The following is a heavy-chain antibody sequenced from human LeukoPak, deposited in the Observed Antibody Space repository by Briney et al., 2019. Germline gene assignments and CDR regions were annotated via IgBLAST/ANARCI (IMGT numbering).Heavy chain of an antibody. J-gene: IGHJ4*02. CDR1: DYSISSGYY. V-gene: IGHV4-38-2*01. CDR2: IYHSGSA. Sequence: SETLSLTCAVSDYSISSGYYWGWIRQPPAKGLEWIGSIYHSGSAYYSPSLKSRLTISVDTSKSQFSLKLSSVTAADTAMYYCARHMGPYYYDSSGVDYWGQGTLVTVSS. CDR3: ARHMGPYYYDSSGVDY. D-gene: IGHD3-22*01.